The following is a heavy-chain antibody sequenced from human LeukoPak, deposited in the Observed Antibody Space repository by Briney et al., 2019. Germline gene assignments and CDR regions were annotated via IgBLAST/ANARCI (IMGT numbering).Heavy chain of an antibody. CDR3: AHSSTYCTNTSCYVGNWFDT. J-gene: IGHJ5*02. D-gene: IGHD2-2*01. CDR2: IYWDDDK. Sequence: SGPTLMNPTQTLTLTCTFSGFSLRTLGVGVGWIRQPPGKALEWLSLIYWDDDKRYSPFMKSRLTITKDTSKNQVVLTMTNMDPVDTATYYCAHSSTYCTNTSCYVGNWFDTWGQGTLVTVSS. CDR1: GFSLRTLGVG. V-gene: IGHV2-5*02.